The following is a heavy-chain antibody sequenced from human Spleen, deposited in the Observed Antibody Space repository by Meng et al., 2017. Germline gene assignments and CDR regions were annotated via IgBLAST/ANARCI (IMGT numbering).Heavy chain of an antibody. V-gene: IGHV4-4*07. CDR1: GGSIRHYY. CDR3: ARKGKGIAVAGTSTARIGYYFDY. Sequence: SETLSLTCAVSGGSIRHYYWAWIRQPAGKGLEWIGRIYSDGNTNYNPSLKSRFTMSLDTSKNQFSLKLSSVTAADTAVYYCARKGKGIAVAGTSTARIGYYFDYWGQGTLVTVSS. J-gene: IGHJ4*02. D-gene: IGHD6-19*01. CDR2: IYSDGNT.